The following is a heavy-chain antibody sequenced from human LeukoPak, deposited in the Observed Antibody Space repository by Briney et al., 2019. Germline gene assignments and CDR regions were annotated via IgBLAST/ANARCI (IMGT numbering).Heavy chain of an antibody. CDR1: GGSISSYY. V-gene: IGHV4-4*07. J-gene: IGHJ6*02. CDR3: ARGGKEWYYYYYGMDV. D-gene: IGHD3-3*01. Sequence: SETLSLTCTVSGGSISSYYWSWIRQPAGKGLEWNGRIYTSGSTNYNPSLKSRVTMSVDTSKNQFSLKLSSVTAADTAVYYCARGGKEWYYYYYGMDVWGQGTTVTVSS. CDR2: IYTSGST.